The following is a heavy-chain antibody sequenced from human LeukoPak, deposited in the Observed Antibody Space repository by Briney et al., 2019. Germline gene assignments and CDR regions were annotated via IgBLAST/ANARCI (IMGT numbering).Heavy chain of an antibody. CDR1: GFTFSSYS. CDR3: ARPAREEYYYDSSGYSAADY. Sequence: PGGSLRLSCAASGFTFSSYSMNWVRRAPGKGLEWVSSISSSSSYIYYADSVKGRFTISRYNAKNSLYLQMNSLGAEDTAVYYCARPAREEYYYDSSGYSAADYWGQGTLVTVSS. J-gene: IGHJ4*02. D-gene: IGHD3-22*01. V-gene: IGHV3-21*01. CDR2: ISSSSSYI.